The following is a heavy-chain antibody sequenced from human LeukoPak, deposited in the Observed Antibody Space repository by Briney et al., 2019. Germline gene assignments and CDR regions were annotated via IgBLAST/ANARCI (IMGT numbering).Heavy chain of an antibody. Sequence: QSGGSLRLSCAASGFTFSSYGMSWVRQAPGKGLEWVSAISGSGGSTYYADSVKGRFTISRDNAKNTLYLQMNSLRAEDTAVYYCARGGLCGGDCFDYWGQGTLVTVSS. J-gene: IGHJ4*02. CDR2: ISGSGGST. V-gene: IGHV3-23*01. CDR3: ARGGLCGGDCFDY. D-gene: IGHD2-21*01. CDR1: GFTFSSYG.